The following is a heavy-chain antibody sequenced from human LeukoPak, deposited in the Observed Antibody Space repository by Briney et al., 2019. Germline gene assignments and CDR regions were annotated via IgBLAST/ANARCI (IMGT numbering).Heavy chain of an antibody. Sequence: GGSLRLSCAASGFAVSSNHMNWVRQAPGKGLEWVSVIFNGGSTYYADSVKGRFTISRDNSKNTLYLQMNSLRAEDTAVYYCARDREFPYSSSWYLRAFDIWGQGTMVTVSS. CDR3: ARDREFPYSSSWYLRAFDI. CDR2: IFNGGST. CDR1: GFAVSSNH. V-gene: IGHV3-53*01. J-gene: IGHJ3*02. D-gene: IGHD6-13*01.